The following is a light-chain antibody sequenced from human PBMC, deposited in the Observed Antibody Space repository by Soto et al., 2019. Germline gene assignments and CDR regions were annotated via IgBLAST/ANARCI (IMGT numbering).Light chain of an antibody. CDR1: SSNIGSNY. CDR2: RNN. J-gene: IGLJ2*01. CDR3: AAWDDSLSVVV. Sequence: QSVLTQPASASGTPGQRVTISCSGSSSNIGSNYVYWYQQLPGTAPKLLIYRNNQRPSGVPARFSGSKSGTSAALAISGLRSEDEADYYCAAWDDSLSVVVFGGGTKLTVL. V-gene: IGLV1-47*01.